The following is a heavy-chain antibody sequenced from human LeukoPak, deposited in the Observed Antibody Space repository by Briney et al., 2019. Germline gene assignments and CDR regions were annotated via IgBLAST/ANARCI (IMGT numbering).Heavy chain of an antibody. D-gene: IGHD5-12*01. CDR2: FYNSGST. J-gene: IGHJ4*02. V-gene: IGHV4-59*01. CDR3: ARANSGYEPFDY. Sequence: KTSETLSLTCTVSGASLTSYYWSWFRQPPGKGLEWIGHFYNSGSTNYNPSLKSRVAISVDTSKNQFSLKLSSVTAADTAVYFCARANSGYEPFDYWGQGTLVTVSS. CDR1: GASLTSYY.